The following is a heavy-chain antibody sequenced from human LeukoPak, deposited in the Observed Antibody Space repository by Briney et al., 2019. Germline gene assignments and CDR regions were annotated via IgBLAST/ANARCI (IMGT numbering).Heavy chain of an antibody. J-gene: IGHJ4*02. D-gene: IGHD2-15*01. CDR3: ARQHCSGGDCYFFD. Sequence: PGGSLRLSCAASGFTFGSYGMHWVRQAPGKGLEWVALIWYDGNNKYYADSVKGRFTISRDNSKNTLYPQLNSLRAEDTAVYYCARQHCSGGDCYFFDWGQGALVTVSS. V-gene: IGHV3-33*01. CDR1: GFTFGSYG. CDR2: IWYDGNNK.